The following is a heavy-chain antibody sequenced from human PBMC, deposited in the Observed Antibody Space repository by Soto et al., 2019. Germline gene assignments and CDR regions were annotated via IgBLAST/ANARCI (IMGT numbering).Heavy chain of an antibody. CDR2: INPNGGST. CDR1: GYTFTHYY. CDR3: ATSVNSAMAFDY. D-gene: IGHD5-18*01. V-gene: IGHV1-46*01. Sequence: QVQLVQSGAEVKKPGASVKVSCKASGYTFTHYYIHWVRQAPGQGLEWMGIINPNGGSTTYAQKFRAGFTMTRDTSTSTIYMELSSLRSEDSAVYYCATSVNSAMAFDYWGQGTLVTVSS. J-gene: IGHJ4*02.